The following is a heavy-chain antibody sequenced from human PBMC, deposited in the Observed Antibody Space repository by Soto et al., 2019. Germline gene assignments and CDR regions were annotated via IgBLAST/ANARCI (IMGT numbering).Heavy chain of an antibody. CDR2: MSYDGTNT. Sequence: QVRLVESGGGVVQPGRSRKLSCAASGFTLSSSGMHWVRQAPGKGLEWVAVMSYDGTNTDYADSVKGRFTVSRDNSKNTLFLEIESLRIEATAVYFCAKVSSGWFGGWFKDWGQGTLVTVSS. V-gene: IGHV3-30*18. D-gene: IGHD6-19*01. CDR1: GFTLSSSG. J-gene: IGHJ4*02. CDR3: AKVSSGWFGGWFKD.